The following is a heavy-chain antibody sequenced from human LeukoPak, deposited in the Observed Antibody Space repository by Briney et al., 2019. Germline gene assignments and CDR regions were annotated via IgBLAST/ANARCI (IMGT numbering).Heavy chain of an antibody. J-gene: IGHJ4*02. CDR1: GFNFGTFE. CDR2: ISSSGRAI. CDR3: ARASDIVVVTATWGSFDY. V-gene: IGHV3-48*03. D-gene: IGHD2-21*02. Sequence: PGGSLRLSCAASGFNFGTFEMHWVRQAPGRGLEWISYISSSGRAIHYADSVKGRFTISRDNSKNTLYLQMNSLRAEDTAVYYCARASDIVVVTATWGSFDYWGQGTLVTVSS.